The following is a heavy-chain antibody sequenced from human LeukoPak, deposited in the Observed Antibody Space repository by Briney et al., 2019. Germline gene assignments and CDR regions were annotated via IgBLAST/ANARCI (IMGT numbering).Heavy chain of an antibody. J-gene: IGHJ4*02. V-gene: IGHV4-61*09. CDR3: ARDLDPTGRDY. Sequence: PSETLSLTCTVSGGSISSGSYYWSWVRQPAGKGLEWIGHIYTSGSTNYNPSLKSRVTISIDTSKNQFSLRLSSMTATDTAVYYCARDLDPTGRDYWGQGTLVTVSS. CDR2: IYTSGST. D-gene: IGHD2-2*03. CDR1: GGSISSGSYY.